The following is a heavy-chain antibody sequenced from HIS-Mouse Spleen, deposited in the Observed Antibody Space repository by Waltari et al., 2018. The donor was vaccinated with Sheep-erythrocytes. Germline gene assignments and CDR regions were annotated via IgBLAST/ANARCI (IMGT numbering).Heavy chain of an antibody. V-gene: IGHV4-39*01. CDR2: IYYSGSN. D-gene: IGHD1-1*01. CDR1: GGSISSSSYY. J-gene: IGHJ3*02. Sequence: QLQLQESGPGLVKPSETLSLTCTVSGGSISSSSYYWGWIRQPPGKGLEWIGSIYYSGSNYYNPSLKSRVTISVDTSKNQFSLKLSSVTAADTAVYYCARHLTEGANGWNDAFDIWGQGTMVTVSS. CDR3: ARHLTEGANGWNDAFDI.